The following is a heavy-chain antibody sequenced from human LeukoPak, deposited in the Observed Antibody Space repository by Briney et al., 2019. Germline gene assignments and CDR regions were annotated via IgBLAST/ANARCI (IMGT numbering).Heavy chain of an antibody. CDR1: GFTFSSYS. D-gene: IGHD5-12*01. CDR2: IISSSSSTI. CDR3: AREGKKSYGGYGTSDY. V-gene: IGHV3-48*01. J-gene: IGHJ4*02. Sequence: GGSLRLSCAASGFTFSSYSMNWVRQAPGKGLEWVSSIISSSSSTIYYADSVKGRFTISRDNAKNSLNLQMNSLRAEDAAVYYCAREGKKSYGGYGTSDYWGQGTLVTVSS.